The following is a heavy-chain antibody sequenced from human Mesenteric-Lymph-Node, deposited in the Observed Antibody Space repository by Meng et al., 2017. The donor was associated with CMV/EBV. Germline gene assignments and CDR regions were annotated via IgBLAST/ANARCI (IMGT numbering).Heavy chain of an antibody. V-gene: IGHV4-31*02. Sequence: SISSGGYYWSWIRQHPGKGLEWIGYIYYSGSTYYNPSLKSRVTISVDTSKNQFSLKLSSVTAADTAVYYCARVHYSYCSGGSCYYFDYWDQGTLVTVSS. J-gene: IGHJ4*02. CDR2: IYYSGST. D-gene: IGHD2-15*01. CDR1: SISSGGYY. CDR3: ARVHYSYCSGGSCYYFDY.